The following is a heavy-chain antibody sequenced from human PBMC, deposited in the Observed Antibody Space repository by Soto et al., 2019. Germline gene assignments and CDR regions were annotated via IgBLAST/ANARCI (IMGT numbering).Heavy chain of an antibody. CDR2: INHSGST. J-gene: IGHJ4*02. Sequence: SETLSLTCAVSGGSFSGYYWCWIRQPPGKGLEWIGEINHSGSTNYNPSLKSRVTRSVDTSKNQFSLKLSSVTAADTAVYNCARSTPSRVCSSTSFYLGAIFDFWGQGTLVTVSS. CDR3: ARSTPSRVCSSTSFYLGAIFDF. V-gene: IGHV4-34*01. D-gene: IGHD2-2*01. CDR1: GGSFSGYY.